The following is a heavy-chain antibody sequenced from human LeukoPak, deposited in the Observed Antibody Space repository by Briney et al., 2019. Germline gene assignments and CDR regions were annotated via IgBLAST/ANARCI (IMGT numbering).Heavy chain of an antibody. Sequence: PGGSLRLSCAASGFTFSNYEMNWVRQAPGDGLEWVSYISSGGSTIYYADSVKGRFTISRDNANNSLYLQMNSLRGEDTAVYYCARGLSFARGVFDIWGQGTMVTVSS. V-gene: IGHV3-48*03. CDR2: ISSGGSTI. D-gene: IGHD2-2*01. CDR3: ARGLSFARGVFDI. CDR1: GFTFSNYE. J-gene: IGHJ3*02.